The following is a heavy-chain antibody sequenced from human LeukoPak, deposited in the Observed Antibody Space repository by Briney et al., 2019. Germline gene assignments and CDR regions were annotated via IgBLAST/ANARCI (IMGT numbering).Heavy chain of an antibody. CDR2: INPNSGNT. J-gene: IGHJ5*02. CDR1: GYTFTSYD. D-gene: IGHD6-25*01. Sequence: ASVKVSCKASGYTFTSYDINWVRQATGQGLEWMGWINPNSGNTGYAQKFQGRVTMTRNTSISTAYMELSSLRSEDTAVYYCARAPFIGYSSDPLHFDPWGQGTLVTVSS. V-gene: IGHV1-8*01. CDR3: ARAPFIGYSSDPLHFDP.